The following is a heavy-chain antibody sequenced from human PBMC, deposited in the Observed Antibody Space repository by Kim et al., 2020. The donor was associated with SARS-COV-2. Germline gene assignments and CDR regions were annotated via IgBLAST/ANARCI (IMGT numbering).Heavy chain of an antibody. CDR3: ARVDHYSDSGPPFFDY. D-gene: IGHD1-26*01. J-gene: IGHJ4*02. CDR1: GYTFTRYW. CDR2: IDPRDGYT. Sequence: GESLKISCSGSGYTFTRYWITWVRQMPGKGLEWMGRIDPRDGYTTHNPSFQGHVTISVDRSVNTAYLQWVSLKASDTAMYYCARVDHYSDSGPPFFDYWGQGTLVIVSS. V-gene: IGHV5-10-1*01.